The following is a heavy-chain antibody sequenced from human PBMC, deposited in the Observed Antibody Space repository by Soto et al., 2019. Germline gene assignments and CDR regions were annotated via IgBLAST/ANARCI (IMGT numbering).Heavy chain of an antibody. CDR3: ARDQTVSGPSTLDS. J-gene: IGHJ4*02. Sequence: DVQLLESRGGLVQPEGSLRLSCAASGFTFSSYAMGWVRQGPGKGLEWVSRISSDGTNVLHADSVKGRFTVSRDNAKNTFYLQMDSLRAEDTAVYYCARDQTVSGPSTLDSWGRGTRVAVSS. CDR1: GFTFSSYA. CDR2: ISSDGTNV. D-gene: IGHD6-19*01. V-gene: IGHV3-23*01.